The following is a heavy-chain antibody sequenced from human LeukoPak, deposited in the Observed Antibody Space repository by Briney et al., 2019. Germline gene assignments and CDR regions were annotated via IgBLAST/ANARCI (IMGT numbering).Heavy chain of an antibody. D-gene: IGHD4-17*01. CDR1: GGSFRGYY. CDR3: ARDGLRWGYYYYGMDV. J-gene: IGHJ6*02. Sequence: SETLSLTCAVYGGSFRGYYWSWIRQPPGKGLEWIGEINHSGSTNYNPSLKSRVTISVDTSKNQFSLKLSSVTAADTAVYYCARDGLRWGYYYYGMDVWGQGTTVTVSS. V-gene: IGHV4-34*01. CDR2: INHSGST.